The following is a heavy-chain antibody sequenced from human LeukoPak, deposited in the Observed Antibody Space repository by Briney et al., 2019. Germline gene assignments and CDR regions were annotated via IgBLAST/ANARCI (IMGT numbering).Heavy chain of an antibody. Sequence: SETLSLTCSVSGGSVSSDTYYWSWIRQPPGKGLEGIGYIYYSGSNNFNPSLKSRVTISVDTSRNQFSLKLNSLTAADTAVYYCAGVFRGSGNYFDYWGQGSLVTVSS. CDR3: AGVFRGSGNYFDY. J-gene: IGHJ4*02. CDR1: GGSVSSDTYY. CDR2: IYYSGSN. D-gene: IGHD3-10*01. V-gene: IGHV4-61*01.